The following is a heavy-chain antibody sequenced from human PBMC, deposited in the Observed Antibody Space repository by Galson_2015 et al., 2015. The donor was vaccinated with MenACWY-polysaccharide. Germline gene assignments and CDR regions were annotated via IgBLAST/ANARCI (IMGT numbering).Heavy chain of an antibody. CDR1: GGSFSGYY. Sequence: ETLSLTCAVYGGSFSGYYWSWIRQPPGKGLEWIGEINHSGNTNYNPSLKSRVTISVDTSKNQFSLKLSSVTAADTAVYYCARGKLRYCSSTGCLNWFDPWGQGTLVTVSS. CDR2: INHSGNT. CDR3: ARGKLRYCSSTGCLNWFDP. D-gene: IGHD2-2*01. V-gene: IGHV4-34*01. J-gene: IGHJ5*02.